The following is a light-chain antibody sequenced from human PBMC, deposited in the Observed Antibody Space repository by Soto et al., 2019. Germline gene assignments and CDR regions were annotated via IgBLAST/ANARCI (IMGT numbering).Light chain of an antibody. CDR3: QQYSSYYT. CDR2: RAS. J-gene: IGKJ2*01. V-gene: IGKV1-5*03. Sequence: DIQMTQSPSTLSASVGDTVTITCRASQSISSWLAWYQQKPGKAPKLLIYRASTLKTGVPSRFSGSGSGTEFTLTIRSLQPDDFATYFCQQYSSYYTFGQGTKLEIK. CDR1: QSISSW.